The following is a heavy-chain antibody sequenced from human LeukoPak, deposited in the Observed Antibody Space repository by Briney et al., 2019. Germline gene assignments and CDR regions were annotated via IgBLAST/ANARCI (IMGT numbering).Heavy chain of an antibody. V-gene: IGHV3-15*01. Sequence: GGSLRLSCEVSEFALERYTMSWVRQAPGKGLEWVGRIKSKTDGGTTDYAAPVKGRFTISRDDSKNTLYLQMNSLKTEDTAVYYCTTDRDYGDYGRYFDYWGQGTLVTVSS. CDR2: IKSKTDGGTT. CDR3: TTDRDYGDYGRYFDY. J-gene: IGHJ4*02. CDR1: EFALERYT. D-gene: IGHD4-17*01.